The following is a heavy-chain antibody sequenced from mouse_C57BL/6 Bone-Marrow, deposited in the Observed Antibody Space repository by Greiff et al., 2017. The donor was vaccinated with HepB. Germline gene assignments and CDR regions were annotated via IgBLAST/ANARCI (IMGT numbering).Heavy chain of an antibody. D-gene: IGHD1-1*01. J-gene: IGHJ2*01. Sequence: QVQLQQPGAELVKPGASVKMSCKASGYTFTSYWITWVKQRPGQGLEWIGDIYPGSGSTTYNEKFKSKATLTVDTSSSTAYMQLSSLTSADSAVYYCARLSYYYGSSDYWGQGTTLTVSS. CDR1: GYTFTSYW. CDR2: IYPGSGST. CDR3: ARLSYYYGSSDY. V-gene: IGHV1-55*01.